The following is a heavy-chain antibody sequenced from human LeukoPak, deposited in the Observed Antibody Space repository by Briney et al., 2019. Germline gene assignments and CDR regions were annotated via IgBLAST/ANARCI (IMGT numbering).Heavy chain of an antibody. J-gene: IGHJ4*02. CDR2: ISSSSSFI. CDR3: ARDGGSSAAFPFDY. D-gene: IGHD1-26*01. V-gene: IGHV3-21*01. CDR1: GFTFSNYN. Sequence: GGSLRLSCAASGFTFSNYNMNWVRQAPGKGLDWVSSISSSSSFIHYADSVKGRFTISRDNAKNSLYLQMNSLRAEDTAVYYCARDGGSSAAFPFDYWGQGTLVTVSS.